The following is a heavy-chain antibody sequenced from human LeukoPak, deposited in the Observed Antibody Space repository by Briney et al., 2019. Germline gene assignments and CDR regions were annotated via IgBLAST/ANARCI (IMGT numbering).Heavy chain of an antibody. J-gene: IGHJ4*02. D-gene: IGHD4-17*01. CDR1: GFTFSSYA. V-gene: IGHV3-23*01. CDR2: ISGSGGST. Sequence: GGSLRLSCAASGFTFSSYAMSWVRQAPGKGLEWVSGISGSGGSTYYVDSVKGRFTISRDNSKNTLYLQMNSLRAEDTAVYYCAGTKGAHYGDYTFDYWGQGTLVTVSS. CDR3: AGTKGAHYGDYTFDY.